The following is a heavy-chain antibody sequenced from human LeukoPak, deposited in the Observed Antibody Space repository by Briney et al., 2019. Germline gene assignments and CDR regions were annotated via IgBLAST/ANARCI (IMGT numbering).Heavy chain of an antibody. CDR2: ISAYNGNT. CDR1: GYTFTSYG. CDR3: ARDSQLADDYYYYYGMDV. V-gene: IGHV1-18*03. Sequence: GASVKVSCKASGYTFTSYGISWVRQAPGQGLEWMGWISAYNGNTNYAQKLQGRVTMTTDTSTSTAYMELRSLRSDDMAVYYCARDSQLADDYYYYYGMDVWGQGTTVTVSS. D-gene: IGHD6-13*01. J-gene: IGHJ6*02.